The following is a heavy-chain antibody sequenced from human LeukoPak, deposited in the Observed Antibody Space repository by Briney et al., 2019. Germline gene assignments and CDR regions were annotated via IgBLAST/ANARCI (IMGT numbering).Heavy chain of an antibody. Sequence: GGSLRLSCAASGFTFSSYAMSWVRQAPGKGLEWVSAISGSGGSTYYADAVKGRFTISRDNSKNTLYLQIKSLRAEDTAVYYCAKDTRPYSSGWPTHFDYWGQGTLVTVSS. CDR2: ISGSGGST. D-gene: IGHD6-19*01. CDR1: GFTFSSYA. V-gene: IGHV3-23*01. J-gene: IGHJ4*02. CDR3: AKDTRPYSSGWPTHFDY.